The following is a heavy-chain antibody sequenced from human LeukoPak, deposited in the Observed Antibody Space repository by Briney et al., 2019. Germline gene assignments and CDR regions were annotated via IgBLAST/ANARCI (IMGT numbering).Heavy chain of an antibody. CDR3: ARGGGSYHVDY. Sequence: ASVKVSCKASGYTFTGYYVHWVRQAPGQGLEWMGWINPNSGGTNYAQQFQGRVTMTRDTSISTTYMELSRLTSDDTAVYYCARGGGSYHVDYWGQGTLATVSS. CDR1: GYTFTGYY. CDR2: INPNSGGT. J-gene: IGHJ4*02. D-gene: IGHD1-26*01. V-gene: IGHV1-2*02.